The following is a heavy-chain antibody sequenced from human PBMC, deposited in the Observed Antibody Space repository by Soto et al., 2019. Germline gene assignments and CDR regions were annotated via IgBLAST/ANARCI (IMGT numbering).Heavy chain of an antibody. Sequence: SETLSSTCYYSGYSFRDHCSNWLRQPPGKGLEWIGEINQVGRTKYNPSLETRITISVDTSKTQFSLNLTSLTYAYTAIYYCARAYGYFRQWGQ. CDR3: ARAYGYFRQ. V-gene: IGHV4-34*01. D-gene: IGHD3-9*01. J-gene: IGHJ1*01. CDR2: INQVGRT. CDR1: GYSFRDHC.